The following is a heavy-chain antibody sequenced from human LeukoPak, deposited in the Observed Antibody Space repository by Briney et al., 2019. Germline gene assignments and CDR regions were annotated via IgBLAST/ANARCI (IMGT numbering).Heavy chain of an antibody. V-gene: IGHV4-59*11. CDR2: ISSSGGT. CDR1: DDSFSTHC. D-gene: IGHD4-17*01. CDR3: ARDPTKVTKGFDI. J-gene: IGHJ3*02. Sequence: SETLSLTCSVADDSFSTHCWTWLRQPPGKGREWIRYISSSGGTNYNPSLKSRVTISVDTSKKQFSLKMASVTAADTAVYYCARDPTKVTKGFDIWGPGTMVTVSS.